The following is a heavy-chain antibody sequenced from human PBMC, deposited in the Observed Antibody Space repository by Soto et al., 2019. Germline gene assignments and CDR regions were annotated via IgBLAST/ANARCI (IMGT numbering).Heavy chain of an antibody. J-gene: IGHJ4*02. CDR3: ASSGSQYYFDY. V-gene: IGHV4-4*02. D-gene: IGHD1-26*01. CDR2: IYHSGST. Sequence: SETLSLTCAVSGGSISSSNWWSWVRQPPGKGLEWIGEIYHSGSTNYNPSHKSRVTISVDKSKNQFSLKLSSVTAADTAVYYCASSGSQYYFDYWGQGTLVTVSS. CDR1: GGSISSSNW.